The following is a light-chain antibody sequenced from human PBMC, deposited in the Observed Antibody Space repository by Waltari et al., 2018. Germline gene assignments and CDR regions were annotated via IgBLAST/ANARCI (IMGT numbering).Light chain of an antibody. V-gene: IGLV7-46*01. Sequence: QAVVTQEPSLTVSPGGTVTHPFGSSTGFFTRFLYPYWLKQKPGQATKTLIYDTSNKHSWTPARFSGSLVGGKAALTLSGAQPEDEADYYCLLSYSGGRRVFGGGTKLTVL. CDR1: TGFFTRFLY. CDR2: DTS. CDR3: LLSYSGGRRV. J-gene: IGLJ3*02.